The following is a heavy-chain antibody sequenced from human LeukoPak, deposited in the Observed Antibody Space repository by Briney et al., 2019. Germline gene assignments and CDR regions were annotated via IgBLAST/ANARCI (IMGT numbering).Heavy chain of an antibody. CDR1: GGSISSYY. Sequence: SETLSLTCTVSGGSISSYYWSWIRQPAGKGLEWIGRIYSTGSTNYNPSLKSRVSMSVDTSKNQFSLRLRSVTAADTAVYYCARQIASAGTAGFDFWGQGALVTVSS. CDR3: ARQIASAGTAGFDF. V-gene: IGHV4-4*07. CDR2: IYSTGST. D-gene: IGHD6-13*01. J-gene: IGHJ4*02.